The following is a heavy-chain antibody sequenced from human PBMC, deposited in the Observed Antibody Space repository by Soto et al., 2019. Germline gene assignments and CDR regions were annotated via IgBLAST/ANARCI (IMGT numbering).Heavy chain of an antibody. V-gene: IGHV2-5*02. CDR3: AHRDSTGTTAYFDS. CDR2: IYWDGES. D-gene: IGHD1-1*01. J-gene: IGHJ4*02. CDR1: GFSFTTTRMG. Sequence: QITLKEAGPPLVKPTEPLTLTCTFSGFSFTTTRMGVGWTRQPPGKALEWLAIIYWDGESRYNPLLRRRLTLTEDTSKNQVVLTMTNMDPKGTATYYCAHRDSTGTTAYFDSWGQGIPVTVAS.